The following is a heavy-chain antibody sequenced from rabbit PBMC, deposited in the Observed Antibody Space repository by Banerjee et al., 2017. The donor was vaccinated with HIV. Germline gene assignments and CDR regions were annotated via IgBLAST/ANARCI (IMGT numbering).Heavy chain of an antibody. V-gene: IGHV1S40*01. CDR3: TRGPGGGTGLDL. D-gene: IGHD3-1*01. CDR1: GFTVSSAYD. Sequence: QSLEESGGGLVKPGASLTLTCTASGFTVSSAYDMCWVRQAPGKGLEWIACIGVGSSGSTYYASWAKGRFTISKTSSTTVTLQMTSLTAADTATYFCTRGPGGGTGLDLWGPGTLVTVS. CDR2: IGVGSSGST. J-gene: IGHJ6*01.